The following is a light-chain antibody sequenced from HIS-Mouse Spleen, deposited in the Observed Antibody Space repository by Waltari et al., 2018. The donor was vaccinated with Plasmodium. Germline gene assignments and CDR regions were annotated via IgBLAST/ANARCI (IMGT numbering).Light chain of an antibody. V-gene: IGKV1-8*01. CDR2: AAS. Sequence: AIRMTQSPSSFSASTGDSVTITCRASQGISSYLAWYQQKPGKAPKRLIYAASTVQSGVPSRFSGSGSGTDFTLTISCLQSEDCATYYCQQYYSYPFTFGPGTKVDIK. CDR1: QGISSY. J-gene: IGKJ3*01. CDR3: QQYYSYPFT.